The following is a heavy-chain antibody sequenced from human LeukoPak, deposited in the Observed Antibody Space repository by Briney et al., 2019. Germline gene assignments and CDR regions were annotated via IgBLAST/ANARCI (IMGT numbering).Heavy chain of an antibody. Sequence: GRSLRLPCAASGFTFSHYAMHWVRQAPGKGLEWVAVISYDGSHQYSADSVKGRLSISRDNSRHTLYLQMNSLRPEDTAVYYCARAGEGPIDYWGQGTLVTVSS. CDR3: ARAGEGPIDY. D-gene: IGHD3-16*01. CDR2: ISYDGSHQ. V-gene: IGHV3-30*01. J-gene: IGHJ4*02. CDR1: GFTFSHYA.